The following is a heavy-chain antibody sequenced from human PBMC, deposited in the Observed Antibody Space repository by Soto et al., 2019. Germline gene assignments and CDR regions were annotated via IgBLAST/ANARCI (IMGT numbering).Heavy chain of an antibody. Sequence: QVQLVQSGAEVKKPGASVKVSCKASGYTFTSYGISWVRQAPGQGLEWMGWISAYNGNTNYAQKPQGRVTMTTDTSTSRAYMELRRLRSDDSAVYYCGRVIPGTTFYYYYGMDVWGQGTTVTVSS. CDR1: GYTFTSYG. J-gene: IGHJ6*02. V-gene: IGHV1-18*01. CDR3: GRVIPGTTFYYYYGMDV. CDR2: ISAYNGNT. D-gene: IGHD1-7*01.